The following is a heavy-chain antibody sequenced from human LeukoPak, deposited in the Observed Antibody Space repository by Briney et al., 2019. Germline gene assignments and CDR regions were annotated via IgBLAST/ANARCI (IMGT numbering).Heavy chain of an antibody. J-gene: IGHJ4*02. CDR2: ISSSSSYI. CDR1: RFTFSDYS. CDR3: AREGGLRYFDWLFDYFDY. Sequence: GGSLRLSCAASRFTFSDYSMNWVRQAPGKGLEWVSSISSSSSYIYYADSVKGRFTISRDNAKNSLYLQMNSLRAEDTAVYYCAREGGLRYFDWLFDYFDYWGQGTLVTVSS. V-gene: IGHV3-21*01. D-gene: IGHD3-9*01.